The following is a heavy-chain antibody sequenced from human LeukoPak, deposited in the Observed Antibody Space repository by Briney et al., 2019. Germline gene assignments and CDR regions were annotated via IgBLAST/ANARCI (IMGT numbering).Heavy chain of an antibody. CDR1: GGSISSSNW. CDR2: IYHSGST. J-gene: IGHJ4*03. V-gene: IGHV4-4*02. D-gene: IGHD3-3*01. Sequence: PSETLSLTCAVSGGSISSSNWWSWVRQPPGKGLEWIGEIYHSGSTNYNPSLKSRVTISVDKSKNQFSLKLSSVTAADTAVYYCARHYDFWSASFRGFFDQWGHGALVSVSS. CDR3: ARHYDFWSASFRGFFDQ.